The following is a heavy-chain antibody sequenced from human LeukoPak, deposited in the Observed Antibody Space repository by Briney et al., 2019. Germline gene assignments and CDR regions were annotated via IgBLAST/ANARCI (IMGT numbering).Heavy chain of an antibody. V-gene: IGHV1-69*13. D-gene: IGHD2-2*03. CDR3: ARVDPNSDASDI. CDR2: IVPIFGTA. J-gene: IGHJ3*02. CDR1: GGTFSSYA. Sequence: SVKVSCKASGGTFSSYAISWVRQAPGQGLEWMGGIVPIFGTANYAQKFQGRVTITADESTSTAYMELSSLRSEDTAVYYCARVDPNSDASDIWGQGTMVTVSS.